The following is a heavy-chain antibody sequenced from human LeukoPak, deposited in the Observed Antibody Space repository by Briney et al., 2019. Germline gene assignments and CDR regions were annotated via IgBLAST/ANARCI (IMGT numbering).Heavy chain of an antibody. D-gene: IGHD1-26*01. J-gene: IGHJ6*03. CDR1: GFTFNTYN. V-gene: IGHV3-21*04. CDR3: ARAVGATPHYYYYYYMDV. Sequence: GGSLRLSCAGSGFTFNTYNMNWVRQAPGKGLEWVSSISSSSSYIYYADSVKGRFTISRDNAKNSLYLQMNSLRAEDTALYYCARAVGATPHYYYYYYMDVWGKGTTVTVSS. CDR2: ISSSSSYI.